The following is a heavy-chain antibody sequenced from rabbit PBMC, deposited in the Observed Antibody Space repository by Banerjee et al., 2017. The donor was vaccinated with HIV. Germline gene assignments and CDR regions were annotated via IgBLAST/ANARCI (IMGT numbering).Heavy chain of an antibody. D-gene: IGHD2-1*01. CDR3: ARDPSYDEYGDSLYYFDL. CDR2: IYADGSGYT. CDR1: GFDFSSNA. V-gene: IGHV1S40*01. Sequence: QSLEESGGDLVKPGASLTLTCTASGFDFSSNAMCWVRQAPGKRPEWIACIYADGSGYTYYASWAKVRFTISKTSSTTVTLQMTSLTAADTATYFCARDPSYDEYGDSLYYFDLWGPGTLVTVS. J-gene: IGHJ4*01.